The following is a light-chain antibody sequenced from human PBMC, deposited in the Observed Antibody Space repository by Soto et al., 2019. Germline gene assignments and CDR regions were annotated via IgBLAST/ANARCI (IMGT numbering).Light chain of an antibody. V-gene: IGKV3-20*01. Sequence: EMVLPQSPAPLSLSQGERATLSCRASQGVSSSNLAWYQQKPGQAPRLLIYGASSRATGIPDRSSGSGSGTDFTLTISRLEPEDFAVYYCQQYGSSPLTFGGGTKVEIK. CDR3: QQYGSSPLT. CDR2: GAS. J-gene: IGKJ4*01. CDR1: QGVSSSN.